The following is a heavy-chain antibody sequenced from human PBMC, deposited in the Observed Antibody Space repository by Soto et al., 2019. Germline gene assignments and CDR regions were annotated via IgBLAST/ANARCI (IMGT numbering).Heavy chain of an antibody. Sequence: PGEFLKISCKGSGYSFSTYWIAWVRQMPGKGLEWMGIIYPGDSDTRYSPSFQGQVTISADKSISSAYLQWSSLKASDTAIYYCARPAGSHYYYYGMDVWGQGTTVTVSS. J-gene: IGHJ6*02. CDR2: IYPGDSDT. V-gene: IGHV5-51*01. CDR1: GYSFSTYW. D-gene: IGHD2-15*01. CDR3: ARPAGSHYYYYGMDV.